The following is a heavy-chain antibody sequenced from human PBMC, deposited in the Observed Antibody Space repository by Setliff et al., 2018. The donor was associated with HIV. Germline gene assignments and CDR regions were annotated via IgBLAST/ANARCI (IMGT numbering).Heavy chain of an antibody. Sequence: GGSLRLSCTASGFTFRDYSMIWVRQAPGKGLEWVSAISDSGGGTYYAEAWKGRFTISRENSKKTVFLEMSSLRAEDTAVYFCATAIYGVVMACFDSWGRGTLVTVSS. J-gene: IGHJ4*02. CDR1: GFTFRDYS. D-gene: IGHD3-3*01. CDR2: ISDSGGGT. V-gene: IGHV3-23*01. CDR3: ATAIYGVVMACFDS.